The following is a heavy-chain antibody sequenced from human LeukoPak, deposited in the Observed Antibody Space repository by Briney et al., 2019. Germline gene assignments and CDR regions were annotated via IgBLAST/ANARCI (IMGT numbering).Heavy chain of an antibody. CDR2: INPNSGGT. CDR1: GYTFTSYG. J-gene: IGHJ4*02. Sequence: ASVKVSCKASGYTFTSYGISWVRQAPGQGLEWMGRINPNSGGTNYAQKFQGRVTMTRDTSISTAYMELGSLRSDDTAVYYCARAQQLTTYYFDSWGQGTLVTVTS. CDR3: ARAQQLTTYYFDS. V-gene: IGHV1-2*06. D-gene: IGHD6-13*01.